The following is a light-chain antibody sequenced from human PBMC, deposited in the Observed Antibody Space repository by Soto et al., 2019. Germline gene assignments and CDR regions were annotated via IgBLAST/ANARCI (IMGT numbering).Light chain of an antibody. CDR1: PSLLSRSSYNY. Sequence: DTVMTQAPFSLPVLPRQRVSLSYTYTPSLLSRSSYNYVDWYLQKPGQSRQPLIYLGSNRASGVPDRFSGSGSGTDFTLRITRLEAEDVAAYHCIQALQAPPTFGRGTKVDIK. CDR3: IQALQAPPT. CDR2: LGS. J-gene: IGKJ1*01. V-gene: IGKV2-28*01.